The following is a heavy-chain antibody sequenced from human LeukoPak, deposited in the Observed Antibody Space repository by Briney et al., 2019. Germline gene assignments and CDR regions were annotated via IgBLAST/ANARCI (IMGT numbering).Heavy chain of an antibody. CDR3: ARGVVVPAAPRPGWFDP. Sequence: SETLSLTCTVSGGSISSYYWSWTRQPAGKGLEWIGRIYTSGSTNYNPSLKSRVTMSVDTSKNQFSLKLSSVTAADTAVYYCARGVVVPAAPRPGWFDPWGQGTLVTVSS. CDR1: GGSISSYY. D-gene: IGHD2-2*01. CDR2: IYTSGST. J-gene: IGHJ5*02. V-gene: IGHV4-4*07.